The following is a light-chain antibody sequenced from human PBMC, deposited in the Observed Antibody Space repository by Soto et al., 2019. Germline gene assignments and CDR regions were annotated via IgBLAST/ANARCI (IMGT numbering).Light chain of an antibody. J-gene: IGKJ4*01. V-gene: IGKV1-9*01. CDR3: QQFNSYPRVT. Sequence: DVDLTQSPSFLSASVGDRVTITCRASQGTSNYLAWFQQKPGKAPKLLIYGASTLQSGVLSRFSGSGSGTEFTLTISSLQPEDFASYYCQQFNSYPRVTFVGETRVEIK. CDR1: QGTSNY. CDR2: GAS.